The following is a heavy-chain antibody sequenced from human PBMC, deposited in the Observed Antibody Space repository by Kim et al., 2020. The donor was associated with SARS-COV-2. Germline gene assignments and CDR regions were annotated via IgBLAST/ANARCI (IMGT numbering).Heavy chain of an antibody. Sequence: SETLSLTCAVSGGSISSSNWWSWVRQPPGKGLEWIGEIYHSGSTNYNPSLKSRVTISVDKSKNQFSLKLSSVTAADTAVYYCARVILGYGDYLLKNYYYYGMDVGGKGTTVTVSS. CDR2: IYHSGST. J-gene: IGHJ6*04. D-gene: IGHD4-17*01. V-gene: IGHV4-4*02. CDR1: GGSISSSNW. CDR3: ARVILGYGDYLLKNYYYYGMDV.